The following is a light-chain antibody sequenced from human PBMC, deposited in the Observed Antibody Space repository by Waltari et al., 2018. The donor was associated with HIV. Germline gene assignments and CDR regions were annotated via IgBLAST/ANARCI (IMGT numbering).Light chain of an antibody. J-gene: IGKJ1*01. CDR3: QQYSSSPQT. CDR2: GAS. V-gene: IGKV3-20*01. Sequence: EIVLTQSPGTLSLSPGVRATVSCRASQSISSNYLAGYQPRPGQAPRLLIYGASNRATGIPDRFSGSGSGTDFTLTINRLEPEDFAMFYCQQYSSSPQTFGQGTKVEIK. CDR1: QSISSNY.